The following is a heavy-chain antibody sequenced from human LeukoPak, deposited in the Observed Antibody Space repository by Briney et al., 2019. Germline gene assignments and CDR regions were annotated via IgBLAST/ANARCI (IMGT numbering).Heavy chain of an antibody. CDR3: ARSGYCSGGSCYSGIGYYYGMDV. CDR2: IGTAGDT. J-gene: IGHJ6*02. D-gene: IGHD2-15*01. V-gene: IGHV3-13*01. Sequence: PGGSLRLSCAASGFTFSSYDMHRVRQATGKGLEWVSAIGTAGDTYYPGSVKGRFTISRENAKNSLYLQMNSLRAGDTAVYYCARSGYCSGGSCYSGIGYYYGMDVWGQGTTVTVSS. CDR1: GFTFSSYD.